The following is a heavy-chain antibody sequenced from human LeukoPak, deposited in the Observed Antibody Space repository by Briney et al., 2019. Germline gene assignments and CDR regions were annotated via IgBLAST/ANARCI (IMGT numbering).Heavy chain of an antibody. CDR1: GGSISSYY. D-gene: IGHD3-16*01. CDR2: IYYSGGT. J-gene: IGHJ4*02. CDR3: ARGGLGPQPFDY. V-gene: IGHV4-59*01. Sequence: SETLSLTCTVSGGSISSYYWSWIRQPPGKGLEWIGYIYYSGGTNYNPSLKSRVTISVDTSKNQFSLKLSSVTAADTAVYYCARGGLGPQPFDYWGQGTLVTVSS.